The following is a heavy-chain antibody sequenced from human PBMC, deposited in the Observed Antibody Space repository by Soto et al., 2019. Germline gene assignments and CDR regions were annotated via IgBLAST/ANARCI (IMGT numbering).Heavy chain of an antibody. V-gene: IGHV5-51*01. CDR2: IYPGDSDA. J-gene: IGHJ6*02. CDR3: ARQRTARGYYYQAMDV. D-gene: IGHD3-10*01. Sequence: GESLKISCKGSGYSFTTYWTVWVRQMPGKGLEWMGTIYPGDSDARYNPSFQGQVSISADKSTNTAYLQWNSLQASDTAIYYCARQRTARGYYYQAMDVWGQGTTVTVSS. CDR1: GYSFTTYW.